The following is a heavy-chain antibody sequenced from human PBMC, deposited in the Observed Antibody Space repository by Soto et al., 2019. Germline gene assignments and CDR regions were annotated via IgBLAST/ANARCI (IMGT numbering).Heavy chain of an antibody. CDR3: AREGLRYYYYGMDV. Sequence: PGGSLRLSCAASGFTFSSYAMHWVRQAPGKGLEWVAVISYDGSNKYYADPVKGRFTISRDNSKNTLYLQMNSLRAEDTAVYYCAREGLRYYYYGMDVWGQGTTVTVSS. CDR1: GFTFSSYA. J-gene: IGHJ6*02. V-gene: IGHV3-30-3*01. CDR2: ISYDGSNK.